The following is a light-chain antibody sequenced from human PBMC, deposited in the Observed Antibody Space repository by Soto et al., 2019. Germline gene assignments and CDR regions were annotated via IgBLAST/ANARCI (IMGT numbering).Light chain of an antibody. J-gene: IGLJ1*01. Sequence: VLTQPPSVSGAPGQRVTISCTGSSSNIGAIYGVHWYQQLPGTAPKLLIYVNTNRPSGVPDRFSASKSGTSASLAITGLQAEDEADYYCQSYDDSLSAFVFGTGTKVTVL. CDR1: SSNIGAIYG. V-gene: IGLV1-40*01. CDR3: QSYDDSLSAFV. CDR2: VNT.